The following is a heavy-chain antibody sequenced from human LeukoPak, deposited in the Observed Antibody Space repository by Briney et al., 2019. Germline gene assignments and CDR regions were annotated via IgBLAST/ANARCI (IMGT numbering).Heavy chain of an antibody. Sequence: PGGSLRLSCAASGFTFSSYWMSWVRQAPGKGLEWVANIKQDGSEKYYVDSVKGRFTISRDNAKNSLYLQMNSLRAEDTAVYYCARVAPRIAVAVGYWGQGTLVTVSS. V-gene: IGHV3-7*03. CDR2: IKQDGSEK. J-gene: IGHJ4*02. CDR1: GFTFSSYW. CDR3: ARVAPRIAVAVGY. D-gene: IGHD6-19*01.